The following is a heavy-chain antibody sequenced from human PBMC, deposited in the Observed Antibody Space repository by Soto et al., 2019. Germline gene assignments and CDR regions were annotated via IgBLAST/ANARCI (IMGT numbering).Heavy chain of an antibody. Sequence: VGPMRLSCAASGFTFGNYWIHWVRQTPARGLVWVSRINGDGNIVNYADSVRGRFTISRDDARDTVSLQMNSLRVEDTAVYYCARLGVAGTRYDLDVWGQGTTVTVSS. V-gene: IGHV3-74*01. CDR1: GFTFGNYW. D-gene: IGHD6-19*01. CDR2: INGDGNIV. J-gene: IGHJ6*02. CDR3: ARLGVAGTRYDLDV.